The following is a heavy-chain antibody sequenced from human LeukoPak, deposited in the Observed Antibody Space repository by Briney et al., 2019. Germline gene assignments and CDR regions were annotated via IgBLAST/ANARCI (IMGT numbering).Heavy chain of an antibody. V-gene: IGHV4-61*01. J-gene: IGHJ6*02. CDR2: VYYSGST. CDR1: GGSVSSASYY. CDR3: ARDCDWNDVDYYYGLDV. D-gene: IGHD1-1*01. Sequence: SETLSLTCTVSGGSVSSASYYWSWIRQPPGTGLEWIGYVYYSGSTNYNPSLKSRVTISVDTSKNQFSLKLTSVTAADTAVYYCARDCDWNDVDYYYGLDVWGQGTTVTVSS.